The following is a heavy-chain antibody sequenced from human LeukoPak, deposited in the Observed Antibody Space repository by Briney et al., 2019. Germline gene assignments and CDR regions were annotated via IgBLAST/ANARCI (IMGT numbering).Heavy chain of an antibody. CDR1: GGTFSSYA. D-gene: IGHD2-15*01. CDR3: ARDGGVVVVVAAIRGDAFDI. Sequence: SVKVSCKASGGTFSSYAISWVRQAPGQGLEWMGRIIPILGIANYAQKFQGRVTITADKSTSTAYMELSSLRPEDTAVYYCARDGGVVVVVAAIRGDAFDIWGQGTMVTVSS. V-gene: IGHV1-69*04. J-gene: IGHJ3*02. CDR2: IIPILGIA.